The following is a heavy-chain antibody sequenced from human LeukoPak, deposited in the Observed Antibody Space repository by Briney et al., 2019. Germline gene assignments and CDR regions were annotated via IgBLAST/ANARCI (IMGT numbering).Heavy chain of an antibody. CDR1: GYTFTSYD. J-gene: IGHJ4*02. D-gene: IGHD3-22*01. V-gene: IGHV1-8*03. CDR2: MNPNSGNT. Sequence: ASVKVSCKASGYTFTSYDINWVRQATGQGLEWMGWMNPNSGNTGYAQKFQGRVTITRNTSISTAYMELSSLRSEDTAVYYCARGGRNYYDSSGYQTFDYWGQGTLVTVSS. CDR3: ARGGRNYYDSSGYQTFDY.